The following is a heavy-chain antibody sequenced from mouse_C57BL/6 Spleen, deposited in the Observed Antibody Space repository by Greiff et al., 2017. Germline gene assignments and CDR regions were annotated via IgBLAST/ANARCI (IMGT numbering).Heavy chain of an antibody. Sequence: QVQLQQPGAELVRPGTSVKLSCKASGYTFTSYWMHWVKQRPGQGLEWIGVIDPSDSYTNYNQKFKGKATLTVDTSSSTAYMQLSSLTSEYSAVYYCARKPYYGSSYKAMDYWGQGTSVTVSS. CDR2: IDPSDSYT. V-gene: IGHV1-59*01. J-gene: IGHJ4*01. CDR1: GYTFTSYW. D-gene: IGHD1-1*01. CDR3: ARKPYYGSSYKAMDY.